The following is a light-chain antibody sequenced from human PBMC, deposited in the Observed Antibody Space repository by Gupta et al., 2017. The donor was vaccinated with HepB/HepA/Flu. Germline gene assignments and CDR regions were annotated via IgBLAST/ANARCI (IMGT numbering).Light chain of an antibody. CDR1: QSLLHSNGYNY. V-gene: IGKV2-28*01. Sequence: DIVMIQSPLSLPVTPGEPASISCRSSQSLLHSNGYNYLDWYLQKPGQSPQLLIYLGSNRASGVPDRFSGSGSGTDFTLKISRVEAEDVGVYYCRRALQTRLTFGQGTKVEIK. CDR2: LGS. CDR3: RRALQTRLT. J-gene: IGKJ1*01.